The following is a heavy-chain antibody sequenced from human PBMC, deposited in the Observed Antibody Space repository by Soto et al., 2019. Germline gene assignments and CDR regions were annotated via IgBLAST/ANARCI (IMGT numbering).Heavy chain of an antibody. Sequence: SETLSLTCAVSGGSISGTTYSWSWIRQPPGKGLEWIGYIYDSGNTYYNPSLKSQFSISVDRSKNQFSLKLSSVTAADTAVCYCARGSFVDIVVVPAARGYYYMDVWGKGTTVTVSS. CDR1: GGSISGTTYS. CDR3: ARGSFVDIVVVPAARGYYYMDV. J-gene: IGHJ6*03. CDR2: IYDSGNT. D-gene: IGHD2-2*03. V-gene: IGHV4-30-2*01.